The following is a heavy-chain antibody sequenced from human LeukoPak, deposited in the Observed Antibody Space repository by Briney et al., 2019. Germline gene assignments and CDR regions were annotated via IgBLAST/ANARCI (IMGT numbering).Heavy chain of an antibody. D-gene: IGHD3-10*01. Sequence: SVKVSCKASGGTFSSYAISWVRQAPGQGLEWMGRIIPIFGTANYAQKFQGRVTITTDESTSTAYMELSSLRYEDTAVYYCARGRRMEDSYYGSGSKTYAFDIWGQGTMVTVSS. CDR3: ARGRRMEDSYYGSGSKTYAFDI. CDR2: IIPIFGTA. J-gene: IGHJ3*02. V-gene: IGHV1-69*05. CDR1: GGTFSSYA.